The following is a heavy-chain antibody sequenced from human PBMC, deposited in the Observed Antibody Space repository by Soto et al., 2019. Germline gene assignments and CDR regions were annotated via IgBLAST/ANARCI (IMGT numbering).Heavy chain of an antibody. J-gene: IGHJ6*02. V-gene: IGHV2-5*02. CDR3: ALPYGSWSFSLYRMDV. D-gene: IGHD3-10*01. CDR2: IYWDDDK. CDR1: GFSLSTSGVG. Sequence: QITLKESGPTLVKPTQTLTLTCTFSGFSLSTSGVGVGWIRQPPGKALEWLALIYWDDDKGYSPFLKSRLTIHKDPTKYPVVLTITNIDPVDTATYYCALPYGSWSFSLYRMDVWCQGTPVTVSS.